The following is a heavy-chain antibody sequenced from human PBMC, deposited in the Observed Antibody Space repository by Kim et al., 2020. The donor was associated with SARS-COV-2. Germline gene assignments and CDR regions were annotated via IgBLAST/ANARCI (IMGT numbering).Heavy chain of an antibody. CDR1: GYTFTSYY. V-gene: IGHV1-46*01. D-gene: IGHD3-10*01. CDR3: ARDYLSFTLSYGSGQGMDV. J-gene: IGHJ6*02. Sequence: ASVKVSCKASGYTFTSYYMHWVRQAPGQGLEWMGIINPSGGSTSYAQKFQGRVTMTRDTSTSTVYMELSSLRSEDTAVYYCARDYLSFTLSYGSGQGMDVWGQGTTVTVSS. CDR2: INPSGGST.